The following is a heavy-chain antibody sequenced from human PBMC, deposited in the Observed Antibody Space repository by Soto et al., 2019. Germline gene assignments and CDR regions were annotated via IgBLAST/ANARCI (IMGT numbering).Heavy chain of an antibody. CDR1: GYTFTSYA. CDR3: ARGPGGPDGPGDY. D-gene: IGHD2-15*01. CDR2: INAGNGNT. Sequence: QVQLVQSGAEVKKPGASVKVSCKASGYTFTSYAMQWVRQAPGQRLEWMGWINAGNGNTKYSQKFQGRVTITRDTPASTANMELRSLRTEDSAVDYCARGPGGPDGPGDYWGQGTLVTVSS. J-gene: IGHJ4*02. V-gene: IGHV1-3*01.